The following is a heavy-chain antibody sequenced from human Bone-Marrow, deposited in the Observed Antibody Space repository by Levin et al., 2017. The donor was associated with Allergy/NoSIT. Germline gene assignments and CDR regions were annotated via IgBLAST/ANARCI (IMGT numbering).Heavy chain of an antibody. D-gene: IGHD5-12*01. Sequence: GGSLRLSCAASGFTFSSYDMHWVRQATGKGLEWVSAIGTAGDTYYPGSVKGRFTISRENAKNSLYLQMNSLRAGDTAVYYCARALASRGGYGMDVWGQGTTVTVSS. J-gene: IGHJ6*02. CDR3: ARALASRGGYGMDV. CDR1: GFTFSSYD. V-gene: IGHV3-13*01. CDR2: IGTAGDT.